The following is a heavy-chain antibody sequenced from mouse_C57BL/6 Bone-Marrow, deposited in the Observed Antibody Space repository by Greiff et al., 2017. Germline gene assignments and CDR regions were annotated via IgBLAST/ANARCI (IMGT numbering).Heavy chain of an antibody. CDR2: ISGGGSYT. Sequence: EVMLVESGGGLVKPGGSLKLSCAASGFTFSSYAMSWVRQTPEKRLEWVATISGGGSYTYYPDNVKGRFTISRDNAKNNLYLQMSHLKSEDTAMYYCARRGWLYYYAMDYWGQGTSVTVSS. CDR3: ARRGWLYYYAMDY. D-gene: IGHD1-1*02. CDR1: GFTFSSYA. J-gene: IGHJ4*01. V-gene: IGHV5-4*03.